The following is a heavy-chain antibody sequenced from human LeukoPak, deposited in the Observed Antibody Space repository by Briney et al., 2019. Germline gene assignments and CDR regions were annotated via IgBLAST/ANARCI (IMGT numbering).Heavy chain of an antibody. CDR1: GYTFTGYY. Sequence: ASVKVSCKASGYTFTGYYMHWVRQAPGQGLEWMGWINPNSGGTNYAQKFQGRVTITTDESTSTAYMELSSLRSEDTAVYYCARDRYDILTGQTYYYYYYMDVWGKGTTVTVSS. CDR3: ARDRYDILTGQTYYYYYYMDV. CDR2: INPNSGGT. D-gene: IGHD3-9*01. V-gene: IGHV1-2*02. J-gene: IGHJ6*03.